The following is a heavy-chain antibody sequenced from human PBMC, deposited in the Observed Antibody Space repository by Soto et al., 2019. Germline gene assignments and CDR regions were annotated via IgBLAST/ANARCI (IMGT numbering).Heavy chain of an antibody. CDR3: ARELGEAARSLDY. J-gene: IGHJ4*02. Sequence: SETLSLTCTVSGGSFSFYYWSWIRKPAGKGLEWIGRIYTSGITNYNPSLKSRVAMSVDTSKKQFSLNMTSVTAADTAVYFCARELGEAARSLDYWGLGTLVTVSS. CDR2: IYTSGIT. V-gene: IGHV4-4*07. CDR1: GGSFSFYY. D-gene: IGHD6-6*01.